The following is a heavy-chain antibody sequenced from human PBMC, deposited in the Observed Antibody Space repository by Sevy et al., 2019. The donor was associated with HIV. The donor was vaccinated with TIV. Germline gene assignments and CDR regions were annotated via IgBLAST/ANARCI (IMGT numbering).Heavy chain of an antibody. Sequence: GESLKISCAASGFTFSSYAMHWVRQAPGKGLQWVAVISYDGSKKFYADSVKGRFTISRDNSKNTLYLQMNSLRPEDTAVYYCARGPGLRGYTYDWEVDYWGQGTLVTVSS. V-gene: IGHV3-30-3*01. J-gene: IGHJ4*02. CDR3: ARGPGLRGYTYDWEVDY. D-gene: IGHD5-18*01. CDR1: GFTFSSYA. CDR2: ISYDGSKK.